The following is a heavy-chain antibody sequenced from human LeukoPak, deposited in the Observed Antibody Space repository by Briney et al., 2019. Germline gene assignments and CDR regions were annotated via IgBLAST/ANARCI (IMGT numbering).Heavy chain of an antibody. J-gene: IGHJ1*01. CDR1: GGSISSYY. Sequence: SETLSLTCTVSGGSISSYYWSWIRQPPGKGLERIGYIYYSGSTNYNPSLKSRVTISVDTSKNQCSLRLSSVTAADTAVYYCARGDYYGSGSYYNPAEYFQHWGQGTLVTVSS. V-gene: IGHV4-59*12. CDR2: IYYSGST. D-gene: IGHD3-10*01. CDR3: ARGDYYGSGSYYNPAEYFQH.